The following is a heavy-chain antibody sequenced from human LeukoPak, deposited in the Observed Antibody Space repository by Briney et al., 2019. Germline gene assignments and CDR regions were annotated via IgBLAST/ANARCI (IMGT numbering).Heavy chain of an antibody. D-gene: IGHD1-26*01. CDR2: LYTSGTT. V-gene: IGHV3-53*01. CDR1: GFPVSTYH. J-gene: IGHJ4*02. Sequence: PGGSLRLSGAAPGFPVSTYHMSWVREAPGRGLEWFSVLYTSGTTSHADSVKGLFTISRDNSKNTMYLQMNSLRAEDTAVYYCARVWELRFDYWGQGTLVTVSS. CDR3: ARVWELRFDY.